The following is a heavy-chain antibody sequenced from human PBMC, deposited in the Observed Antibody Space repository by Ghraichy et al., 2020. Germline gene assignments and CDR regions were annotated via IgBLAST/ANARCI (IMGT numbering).Heavy chain of an antibody. D-gene: IGHD6-19*01. CDR3: ARGYSSKQVFDY. V-gene: IGHV4-31*03. CDR2: IYYSGST. CDR1: GGSISSGGYY. J-gene: IGHJ4*02. Sequence: SQTLSLTCTVSGGSISSGGYYWSWIRQHPGKGLEWIGYIYYSGSTYYNPSLKSRVTISVDTSKNQFSLKLSSVTAADTAVYYCARGYSSKQVFDYWGQGTLVTVSS.